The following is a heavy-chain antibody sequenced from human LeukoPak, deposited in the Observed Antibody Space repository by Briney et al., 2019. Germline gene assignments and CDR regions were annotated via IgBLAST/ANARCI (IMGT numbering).Heavy chain of an antibody. D-gene: IGHD1-26*01. CDR3: ARGRSGSNLLGPWFDP. CDR2: IYPGDSDT. CDR1: GYSFTSYW. V-gene: IGHV5-51*01. J-gene: IGHJ5*02. Sequence: GESLKISCKGSGYSFTSYWIGWVRQMPGKGLEWMGIIYPGDSDTRYSPSFQGQVTISADKSISTAYLQWSSLKASDTAMFYCARGRSGSNLLGPWFDPWGQGTLVTVSS.